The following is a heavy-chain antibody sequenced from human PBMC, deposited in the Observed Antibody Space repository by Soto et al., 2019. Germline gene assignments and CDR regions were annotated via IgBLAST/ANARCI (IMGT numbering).Heavy chain of an antibody. CDR1: GYTFTSYG. V-gene: IGHV1-18*01. Sequence: ASVKVSCKASGYTFTSYGISWVRQAPGQGLEWMGWISAYNGNTNYAQKLQGRVTMTTDTSTSTAYMELRSLRSDDTAVYYCARGHRTGGYYYGMDVWGQGTTVTVSS. D-gene: IGHD2-8*02. CDR3: ARGHRTGGYYYGMDV. CDR2: ISAYNGNT. J-gene: IGHJ6*02.